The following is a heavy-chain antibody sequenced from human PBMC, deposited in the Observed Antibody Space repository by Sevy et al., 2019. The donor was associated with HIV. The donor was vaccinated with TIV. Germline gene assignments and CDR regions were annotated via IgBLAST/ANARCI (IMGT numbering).Heavy chain of an antibody. Sequence: GGSLRLSCAASGFTFSSYGMHWVRQAPGKGLEWVAVISYDGSNKYYADSVKGGFTISRDNSKNTQYLQMNSLRAEDTAVYYCAKDLGLLYYDILTGYPTYWGQGTLVTV. CDR1: GFTFSSYG. CDR3: AKDLGLLYYDILTGYPTY. J-gene: IGHJ4*02. CDR2: ISYDGSNK. V-gene: IGHV3-30*18. D-gene: IGHD3-9*01.